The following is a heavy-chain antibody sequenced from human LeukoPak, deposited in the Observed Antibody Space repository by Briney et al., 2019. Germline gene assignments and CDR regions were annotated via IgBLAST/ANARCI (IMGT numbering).Heavy chain of an antibody. CDR2: INPNSGGT. D-gene: IGHD3-9*01. V-gene: IGHV1-2*06. J-gene: IGHJ6*03. CDR3: ARGGLILRYFVDYYYYYYMDV. Sequence: ASVKVSCKASGYIFIGYYMHWVRQAPGKGLEWMGRINPNSGGTKYAQKFQGRVTMTRDTSISTAYMELSRLRSDDTAVYYCARGGLILRYFVDYYYYYYMDVWGKGTTVTVFS. CDR1: GYIFIGYY.